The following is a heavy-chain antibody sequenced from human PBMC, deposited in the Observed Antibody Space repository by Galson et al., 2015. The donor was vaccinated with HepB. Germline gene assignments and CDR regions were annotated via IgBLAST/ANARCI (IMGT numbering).Heavy chain of an antibody. Sequence: SVKVSCKASGGTFSSYAIRWVRQAPGQGLEWMGGIIPIFGTANYAQKFQGRVTITADESTSTAYMELSSLRSEDTAVYYCASRGYCSSASCDPWYYYYMDVWGKGTTVTVSS. CDR2: IIPIFGTA. J-gene: IGHJ6*03. CDR1: GGTFSSYA. D-gene: IGHD2-2*03. V-gene: IGHV1-69*13. CDR3: ASRGYCSSASCDPWYYYYMDV.